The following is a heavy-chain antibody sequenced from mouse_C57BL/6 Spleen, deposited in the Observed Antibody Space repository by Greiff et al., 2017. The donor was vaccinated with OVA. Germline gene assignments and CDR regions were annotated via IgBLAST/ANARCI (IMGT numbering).Heavy chain of an antibody. CDR2: IHPNSGST. Sequence: VQLQQPGAELVKPGASVKLSCKASGYTFTSYWMHWVKQRPGQGLEWIGMIHPNSGSTNYNEKFKSKATLTVDKSSSTAYMQLSSLTSEDSAVYYCARGGDGYYSAMDYWGQGTSVTVSS. CDR1: GYTFTSYW. V-gene: IGHV1-64*01. D-gene: IGHD2-3*01. CDR3: ARGGDGYYSAMDY. J-gene: IGHJ4*01.